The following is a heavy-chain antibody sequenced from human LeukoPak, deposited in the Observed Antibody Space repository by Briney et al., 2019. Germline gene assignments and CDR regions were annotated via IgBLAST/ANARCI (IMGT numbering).Heavy chain of an antibody. Sequence: GTSVTVSCKASGFTFTSSAMQWVRQARGQRLEWIGWIVVGSGNTNYAQKFQERVTITRDMSTSTAYMELSSLRSEDTAVYYCAAGPQWELLQADYWGQGTLVTVSS. CDR3: AAGPQWELLQADY. CDR1: GFTFTSSA. V-gene: IGHV1-58*02. CDR2: IVVGSGNT. J-gene: IGHJ4*02. D-gene: IGHD1-26*01.